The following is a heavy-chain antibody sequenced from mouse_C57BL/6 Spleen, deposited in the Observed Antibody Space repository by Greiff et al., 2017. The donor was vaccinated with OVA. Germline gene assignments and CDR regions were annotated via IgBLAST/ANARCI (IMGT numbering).Heavy chain of an antibody. Sequence: QVHVKQPGTELVKPGASVKLSCKASGYTFTSYWMHWVKQRPGQGLEWIGNINPSNGGTNYNEKFKSKATLTVDKSSSTAYMQLSSLTSEDSAVYYCARGGLGRYFDVWGTGTTVTVSS. CDR3: ARGGLGRYFDV. D-gene: IGHD4-1*01. CDR1: GYTFTSYW. CDR2: INPSNGGT. J-gene: IGHJ1*03. V-gene: IGHV1-53*01.